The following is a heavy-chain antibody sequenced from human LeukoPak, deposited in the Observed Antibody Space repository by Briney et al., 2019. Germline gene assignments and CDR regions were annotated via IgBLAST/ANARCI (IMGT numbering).Heavy chain of an antibody. V-gene: IGHV3-21*01. CDR2: ISSGSTYI. CDR3: AGCIGGRCYYGY. CDR1: GFTFSSYS. J-gene: IGHJ4*02. D-gene: IGHD2-15*01. Sequence: GGSLRLSCAASGFTFSSYSMNWVRQAPGKGLEWVSSISSGSTYIYYADSVKGRFTISRDNTKNSLYLQMNSLRAEDTAVYYCAGCIGGRCYYGYWGQGTLVTVSS.